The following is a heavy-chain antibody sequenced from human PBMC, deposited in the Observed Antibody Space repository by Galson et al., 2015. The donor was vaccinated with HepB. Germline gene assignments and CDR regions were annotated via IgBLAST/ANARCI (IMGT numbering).Heavy chain of an antibody. J-gene: IGHJ3*02. D-gene: IGHD3-16*01. CDR3: ARKNYGDSYDM. V-gene: IGHV3-20*04. Sequence: SLRLSCAASGFIFNDYGMTWVRQAPGKGLQWVSGIFYNGSGTHYVDSVKGRFTISRDNAKKSLYLQMNNLRVDDTALYFCARKNYGDSYDMWGHGTMVTVS. CDR2: IFYNGSGT. CDR1: GFIFNDYG.